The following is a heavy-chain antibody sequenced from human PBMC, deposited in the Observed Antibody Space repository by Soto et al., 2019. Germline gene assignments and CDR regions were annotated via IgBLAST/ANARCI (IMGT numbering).Heavy chain of an antibody. J-gene: IGHJ4*02. V-gene: IGHV3-23*01. CDR2: ISRSGNST. CDR1: GLSFSSYA. Sequence: GGSLRLSCAVSGLSFSSYAMTWVRQSPGKGLEWVSSISRSGNSTYSADSVRGRFTISRDNSKNTLYLQMNSPRAEDTAVYYCAKDAKILDWLPTSYYFDFWGQGTLVTVS. D-gene: IGHD3-9*01. CDR3: AKDAKILDWLPTSYYFDF.